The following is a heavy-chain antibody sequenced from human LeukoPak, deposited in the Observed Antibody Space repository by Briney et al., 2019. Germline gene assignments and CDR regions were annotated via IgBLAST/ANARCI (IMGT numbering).Heavy chain of an antibody. CDR1: GGSISSYY. D-gene: IGHD3/OR15-3a*01. CDR2: IYYSGST. V-gene: IGHV4-59*08. Sequence: SSETLSLTCTVSGGSISSYYWSWIRQPPGKGLEWIGYIYYSGSTNYNPSLKSRVTISVDTSKNQFSLKLSSVTAADTAVYYCARHGLYWYFDLWGRGTLVTVSS. J-gene: IGHJ2*01. CDR3: ARHGLYWYFDL.